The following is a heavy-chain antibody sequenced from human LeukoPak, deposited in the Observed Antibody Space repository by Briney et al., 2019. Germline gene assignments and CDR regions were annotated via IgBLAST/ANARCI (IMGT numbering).Heavy chain of an antibody. J-gene: IGHJ6*03. Sequence: GRSLSLPCAASGFPFDDYGMSGACQAPGRGLVWGSGINWNGGSKVHADSVKGRFTNSRDNDKNSLYLQMNSIRDEDTALYYCARRREVVPAAPGENHPGYYYYYMDVWGKGTAVTVSS. CDR1: GFPFDDYG. V-gene: IGHV3-20*04. D-gene: IGHD2-2*01. CDR3: ARRREVVPAAPGENHPGYYYYYMDV. CDR2: INWNGGSK.